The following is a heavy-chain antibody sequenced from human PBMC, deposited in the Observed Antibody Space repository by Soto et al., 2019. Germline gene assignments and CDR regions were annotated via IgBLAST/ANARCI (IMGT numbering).Heavy chain of an antibody. D-gene: IGHD3-10*01. CDR1: GYTFTSYA. V-gene: IGHV1-3*01. CDR3: ARDHWFGALGSGXMDG. J-gene: IGHJ6*02. CDR2: INAGNGNT. Sequence: ASVKVSCKASGYTFTSYAMHWVRQAPGQRLEWMGWINAGNGNTKYSQKFQGRVTITRDTSASTAYMELSSLRSEDTAVYYCARDHWFGALGSGXMDGWGQGTTVTVSS.